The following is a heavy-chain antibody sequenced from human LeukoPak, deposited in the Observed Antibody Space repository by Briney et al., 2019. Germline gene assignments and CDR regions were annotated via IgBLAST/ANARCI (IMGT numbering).Heavy chain of an antibody. Sequence: PGGSLRLSCAASGFTFNSYEFYWVRQAPGKGLEWIGYISSGATTIKYAGSVKGQFTISRDDAKKSVFLQMNSLRDDDTAIYYCGAGRQFIGAFDIWGQGTLVTVSS. J-gene: IGHJ3*02. V-gene: IGHV3-48*03. D-gene: IGHD3-10*01. CDR2: ISSGATTI. CDR3: GAGRQFIGAFDI. CDR1: GFTFNSYE.